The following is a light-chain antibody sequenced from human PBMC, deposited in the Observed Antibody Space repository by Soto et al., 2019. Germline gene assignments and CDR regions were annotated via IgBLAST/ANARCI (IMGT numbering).Light chain of an antibody. Sequence: SALTQPASVSGSPGQSITISFTGSNSDIGGYNYVSWYQQHPGKAPKLLIYEVSTRPSGISNRFSGSKSGNTASLTISGLQAEDEADYYCTSFTSSSTLVFGTGTKVTVL. CDR3: TSFTSSSTLV. V-gene: IGLV2-14*01. CDR2: EVS. J-gene: IGLJ1*01. CDR1: NSDIGGYNY.